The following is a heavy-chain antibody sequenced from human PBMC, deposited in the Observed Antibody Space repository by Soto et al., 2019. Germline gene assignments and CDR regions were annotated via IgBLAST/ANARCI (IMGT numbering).Heavy chain of an antibody. V-gene: IGHV3-30-3*01. J-gene: IGHJ6*02. CDR2: ISFDGNNK. CDR3: ARDPQRLTVTASRYYYYGMDV. D-gene: IGHD4-17*01. Sequence: QVQLVESGGGVVQPGRSLRLSCAASGFTFSNFAMHWVRQAPGKGLEWVAVISFDGNNKYYADSVKGRFTISRDNSRNXQXLXXNSLRAEDTAVYYCARDPQRLTVTASRYYYYGMDVWGQGTTVTVSS. CDR1: GFTFSNFA.